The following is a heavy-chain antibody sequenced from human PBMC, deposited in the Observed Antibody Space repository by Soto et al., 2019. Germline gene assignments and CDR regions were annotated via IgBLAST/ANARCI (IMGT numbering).Heavy chain of an antibody. D-gene: IGHD2-8*02. CDR2: ISYDGSNK. CDR1: GFTFSSYG. V-gene: IGHV3-30*18. CDR3: AKDLVY. Sequence: GGSLRLSCAASGFTFSSYGMHWVRQAPGKGLEWVAVISYDGSNKYYADSVKGRFTISRDNSKNTLYLQMNSLRAEDTAVYYCAKDLVYWGQGTLVTVSS. J-gene: IGHJ4*02.